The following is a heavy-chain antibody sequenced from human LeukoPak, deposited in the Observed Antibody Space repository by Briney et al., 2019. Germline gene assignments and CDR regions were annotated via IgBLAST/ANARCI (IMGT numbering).Heavy chain of an antibody. D-gene: IGHD3-10*01. CDR3: ARVYYYGSGSLSYYYYYYMDV. CDR1: GGTFSSYA. CDR2: IIPIFGTA. V-gene: IGHV1-69*06. Sequence: ASVKVSCKASGGTFSSYAISWVRQAPGQGLEWMGGIIPIFGTANYAQKFQGRVTITADKSTSTAYMELSSLRSEDTAVYYCARVYYYGSGSLSYYYYYYMDVWGKGTTVTVSS. J-gene: IGHJ6*03.